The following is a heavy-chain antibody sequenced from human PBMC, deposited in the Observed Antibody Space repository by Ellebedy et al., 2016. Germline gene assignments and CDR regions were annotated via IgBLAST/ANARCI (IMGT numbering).Heavy chain of an antibody. CDR2: IYYSGST. CDR3: ARLAIAAASNYYYYMDV. D-gene: IGHD6-13*01. V-gene: IGHV4-59*01. J-gene: IGHJ6*03. Sequence: SETLSLTCTVSGGSISSYYWSWIRQPPGKGLEWIGYIYYSGSTNYNPSLKSRVTISVDTSKNQLSLKLSSVTAADTAVYYCARLAIAAASNYYYYMDVWGKGTTVTVSS. CDR1: GGSISSYY.